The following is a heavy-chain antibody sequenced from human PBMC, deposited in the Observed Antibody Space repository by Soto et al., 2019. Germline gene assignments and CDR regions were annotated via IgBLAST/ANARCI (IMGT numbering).Heavy chain of an antibody. CDR3: ARTRSAWSDFHYYSLDV. CDR1: GFTFNSYG. CDR2: ISYDSTKT. D-gene: IGHD1-26*01. V-gene: IGHV3-30*03. Sequence: QTGGSLRLSCAASGFTFNSYGMHWVRQGPGNGLEWVAFISYDSTKTNYADSVKGRFTISRDNSNSALYVQMNSLMGEDTAVYYCARTRSAWSDFHYYSLDVWGQGTTVTVSS. J-gene: IGHJ6*02.